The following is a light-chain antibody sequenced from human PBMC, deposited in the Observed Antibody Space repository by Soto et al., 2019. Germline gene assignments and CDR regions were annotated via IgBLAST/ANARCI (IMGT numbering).Light chain of an antibody. V-gene: IGLV3-1*01. CDR3: HALDSGIVV. Sequence: SYELTQPPSVSGSPGQTASITFSGDKLGDKYACWYQQKPGQSPVLVIYQDSKRPSGIPERFSGSNSGNTATLTISGTQAMEEADYSCHALDSGIVVFVEGTKL. J-gene: IGLJ2*01. CDR2: QDS. CDR1: KLGDKY.